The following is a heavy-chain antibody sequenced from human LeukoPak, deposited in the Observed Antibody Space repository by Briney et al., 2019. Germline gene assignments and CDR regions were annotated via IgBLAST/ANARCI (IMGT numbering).Heavy chain of an antibody. Sequence: SETLSLTCAVYGGSFSGYYWSWIRQPAGKGLEWIGEINHSGSTNYNPSLKSRVTISVDTSKNQFSLKLSSVTAADTAVYYCARLALDTATGASSPLNYWGQGTLVTVSS. CDR2: INHSGST. CDR1: GGSFSGYY. J-gene: IGHJ4*02. CDR3: ARLALDTATGASSPLNY. V-gene: IGHV4-34*01. D-gene: IGHD5-18*01.